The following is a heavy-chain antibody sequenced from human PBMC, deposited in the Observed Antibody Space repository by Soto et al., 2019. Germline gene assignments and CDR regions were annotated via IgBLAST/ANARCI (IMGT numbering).Heavy chain of an antibody. CDR3: ARDLGHITIFGVVKSYGMDV. D-gene: IGHD3-3*01. J-gene: IGHJ6*02. CDR2: IYYSGST. CDR1: GGSISSGGYY. Sequence: SETLSLTCTVSGGSISSGGYYWSWIRQHPGKGLEWIGYIYYSGSTHYNPSLKSRVTISVDTSKNQFSLKLGSVTAADTAVYYCARDLGHITIFGVVKSYGMDVWGQGTTVTVSS. V-gene: IGHV4-31*03.